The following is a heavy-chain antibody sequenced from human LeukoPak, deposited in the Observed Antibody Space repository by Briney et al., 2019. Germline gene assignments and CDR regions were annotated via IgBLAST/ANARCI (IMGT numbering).Heavy chain of an antibody. CDR1: GGSFSGYY. J-gene: IGHJ3*02. D-gene: IGHD6-19*01. V-gene: IGHV4-59*06. CDR2: IYYTGTT. Sequence: SETLSLTCAVHGGSFSGYYWSWIRQPPGKGLEWIGYIYYTGTTYYSPSLKSRVTISVDTSKNQFSLKLSSVTAADTAVYYCATDVAVAGTGAFDIWGQGTMVTVSS. CDR3: ATDVAVAGTGAFDI.